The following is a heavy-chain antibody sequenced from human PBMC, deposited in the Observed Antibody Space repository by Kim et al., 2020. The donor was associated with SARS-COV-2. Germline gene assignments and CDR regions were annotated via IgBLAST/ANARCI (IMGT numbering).Heavy chain of an antibody. Sequence: GGSLRLSCAASGFTFSSYSMNWVRQAPGKGLEWVSSISSSSSYIYYADSVKGRFTISRDNAKNSLYLQMNSLRAEDTAVYYCAREFPVTEHCSSTSCYYYYVIDVWGQGTPVTVSS. CDR1: GFTFSSYS. V-gene: IGHV3-21*01. CDR2: ISSSSSYI. D-gene: IGHD2-2*01. CDR3: AREFPVTEHCSSTSCYYYYVIDV. J-gene: IGHJ6*02.